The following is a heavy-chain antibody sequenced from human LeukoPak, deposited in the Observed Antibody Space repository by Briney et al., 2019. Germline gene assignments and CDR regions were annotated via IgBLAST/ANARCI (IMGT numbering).Heavy chain of an antibody. CDR2: IYHSGST. V-gene: IGHV4-30-2*01. Sequence: SETLSLTCTVSGGSISSGGYYWSWIRQPPGKGLEWIGYIYHSGSTYYNPSLKSRVTISVDRSKNQFSLKLSSVTAADTAVYYCAKTPYSSSYYSYFDYWGQGTLVTVSS. CDR3: AKTPYSSSYYSYFDY. D-gene: IGHD3-22*01. J-gene: IGHJ4*02. CDR1: GGSISSGGYY.